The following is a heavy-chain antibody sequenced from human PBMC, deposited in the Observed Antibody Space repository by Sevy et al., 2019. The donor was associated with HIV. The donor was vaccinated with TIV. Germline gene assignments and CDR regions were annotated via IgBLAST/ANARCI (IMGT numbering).Heavy chain of an antibody. Sequence: GGSLRLSCAASGFTFSSYAMHWVRQAPGKGLEYVSAISSNGGSTYYANSVKGRFTISRDNSKNMLYLQMGSLRAEDMAVYYCARGPPVRNVRYYYGMDVWGQGTTVTVSS. CDR2: ISSNGGST. V-gene: IGHV3-64*01. CDR3: ARGPPVRNVRYYYGMDV. J-gene: IGHJ6*02. CDR1: GFTFSSYA. D-gene: IGHD3-10*01.